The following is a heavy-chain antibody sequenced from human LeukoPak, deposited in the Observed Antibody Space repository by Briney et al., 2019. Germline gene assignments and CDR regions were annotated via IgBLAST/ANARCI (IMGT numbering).Heavy chain of an antibody. J-gene: IGHJ6*02. Sequence: VASVKVSCKASGYTFTGYYIHWVRQAPGQGLEWMGWINPKSGGANYAQKFQGRVTMTRDTSISTAYMELSRLRSVDTAVYYCARVGVGYYYDSSGALPYYYYGMDVWGQGTTVTVSS. CDR2: INPKSGGA. CDR1: GYTFTGYY. D-gene: IGHD3-22*01. CDR3: ARVGVGYYYDSSGALPYYYYGMDV. V-gene: IGHV1-2*02.